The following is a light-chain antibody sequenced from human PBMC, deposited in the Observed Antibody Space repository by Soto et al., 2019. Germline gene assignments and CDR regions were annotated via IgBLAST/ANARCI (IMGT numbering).Light chain of an antibody. Sequence: EVVLTQSPATLSLSPGERATLSCRASQSVDNYLAWYQQKPGQAPRLLIFDASNRATGIPARFSGSGSGTDFTLTISSLEPEGFAVYYCQQHSNRLTFGGGTKVEI. V-gene: IGKV3-11*01. CDR1: QSVDNY. CDR2: DAS. J-gene: IGKJ4*01. CDR3: QQHSNRLT.